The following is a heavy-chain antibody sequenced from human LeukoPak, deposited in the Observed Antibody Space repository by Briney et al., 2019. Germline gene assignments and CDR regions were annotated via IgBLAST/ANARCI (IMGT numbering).Heavy chain of an antibody. CDR3: ARGATISETGYFDF. Sequence: SETLSLTCAVYGGSFSRYYWSWIRQSPGKGLEWISEIDHRGDTNYNPSVKSRVTISVDTSKNQFSLKVRSLTAADTAVYYCARGATISETGYFDFWGQGTLVTVSS. D-gene: IGHD5-24*01. J-gene: IGHJ4*03. CDR1: GGSFSRYY. V-gene: IGHV4-34*01. CDR2: IDHRGDT.